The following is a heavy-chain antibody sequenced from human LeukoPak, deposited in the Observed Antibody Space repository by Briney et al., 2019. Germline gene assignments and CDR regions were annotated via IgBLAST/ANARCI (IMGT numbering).Heavy chain of an antibody. D-gene: IGHD3-22*01. J-gene: IGHJ4*02. V-gene: IGHV5-51*01. Sequence: GESLKISCKASGYRFTSHWIGWVRQMPGKGLEWMGIIYPGDSDTRYSPSFQGQVTISADKSISTACLQWSSLKASDTAMYYCASSSDSSGYYYFDYWGQGTLVTVSS. CDR2: IYPGDSDT. CDR3: ASSSDSSGYYYFDY. CDR1: GYRFTSHW.